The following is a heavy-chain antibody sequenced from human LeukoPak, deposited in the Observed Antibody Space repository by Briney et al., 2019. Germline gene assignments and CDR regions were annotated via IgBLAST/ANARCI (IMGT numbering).Heavy chain of an antibody. V-gene: IGHV3-23*01. Sequence: GGSLRLSCAASGFSFGSHPMNWVRQAPGKGLEWVSGITGSGDYTYYIDSVRGRFTISRDNSKNMLFLQVNSLRAEGTAVYYCARGVMAARLYYFDYWGRGILVTVSS. D-gene: IGHD2-21*01. J-gene: IGHJ4*02. CDR2: ITGSGDYT. CDR3: ARGVMAARLYYFDY. CDR1: GFSFGSHP.